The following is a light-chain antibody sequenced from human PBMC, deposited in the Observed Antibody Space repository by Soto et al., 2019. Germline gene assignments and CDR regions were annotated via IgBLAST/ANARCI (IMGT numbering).Light chain of an antibody. V-gene: IGKV3-20*01. Sequence: ILVTQSPCTLSLSPGERATLSCRASQCVSSSYLAWYQQKPGQAPRLLIYGTSSRATAIPDRFSGSGSGTDFTLTISRLEPEDFAVYYCQQYGSSSWTFGQGTKVDIK. J-gene: IGKJ1*01. CDR3: QQYGSSSWT. CDR2: GTS. CDR1: QCVSSSY.